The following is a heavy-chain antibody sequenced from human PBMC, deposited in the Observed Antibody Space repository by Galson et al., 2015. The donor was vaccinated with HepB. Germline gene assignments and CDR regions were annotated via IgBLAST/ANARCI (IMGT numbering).Heavy chain of an antibody. Sequence: SLRLACEASGFTFSSYAMHWVRQAPGKGLEYASALSSNGGSTYYADSVKGRFTISRDNSKNTLYLQMSSLRAEDTAVYYCVKDGLERRYGYYYYGMDVWGQGTTVTVSS. CDR3: VKDGLERRYGYYYYGMDV. D-gene: IGHD1-1*01. CDR1: GFTFSSYA. V-gene: IGHV3-64D*06. J-gene: IGHJ6*02. CDR2: LSSNGGST.